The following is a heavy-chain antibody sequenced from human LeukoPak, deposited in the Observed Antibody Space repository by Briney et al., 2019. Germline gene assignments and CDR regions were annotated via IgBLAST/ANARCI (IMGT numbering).Heavy chain of an antibody. J-gene: IGHJ4*02. CDR2: INPNRGGT. Sequence: ASVKVSCKASGYTFTGYYMHGVRQAPGQGREWMGRINPNRGGTNYAQKFQGRVTMTRDTSISTAYMELSRLRSDDTAVYYCARGGDSSGWHDGGFDYWGQGTLVTVSS. D-gene: IGHD6-19*01. V-gene: IGHV1-2*06. CDR3: ARGGDSSGWHDGGFDY. CDR1: GYTFTGYY.